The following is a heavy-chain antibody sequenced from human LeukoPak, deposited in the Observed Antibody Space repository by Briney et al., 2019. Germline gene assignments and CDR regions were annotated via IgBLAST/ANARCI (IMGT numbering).Heavy chain of an antibody. D-gene: IGHD2-2*02. J-gene: IGHJ3*02. CDR1: GFTFSSYA. CDR2: ISGSGGST. CDR3: AKELGYCSSTSCYKDAFDI. V-gene: IGHV3-23*01. Sequence: GGSLGLSCAASGFTFSSYAMSWVRQAPGKGLEWVSAISGSGGSTYYADSVKGRFTISRDNSKNTLYLQMNSLRAEDTAVYYCAKELGYCSSTSCYKDAFDIWGQGTMVTVSS.